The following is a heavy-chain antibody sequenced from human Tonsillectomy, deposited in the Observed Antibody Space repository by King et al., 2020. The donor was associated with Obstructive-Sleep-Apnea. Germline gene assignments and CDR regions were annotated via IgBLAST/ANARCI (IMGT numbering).Heavy chain of an antibody. CDR1: GFTFGDYA. J-gene: IGHJ2*01. CDR3: AKGTVGQQVDWYFDL. Sequence: VQLVESGGGLVQSGRSLRLSCEASGFTFGDYAMHWVRQRPGKGLEWVSGLTWNRNRAAYADSVKGRFTISRDNAKNSLYLQMNSLTEEDTALYHCAKGTVGQQVDWYFDLWGRGTLVTVSS. CDR2: LTWNRNRA. V-gene: IGHV3-9*01. D-gene: IGHD6-13*01.